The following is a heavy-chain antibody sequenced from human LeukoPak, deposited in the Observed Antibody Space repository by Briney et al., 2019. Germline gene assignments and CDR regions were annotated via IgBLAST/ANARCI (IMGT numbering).Heavy chain of an antibody. CDR2: IRYDGSNK. Sequence: GGSLRLSCAASGFTFSSYGMHWVRQSPGKGLEWVAFIRYDGSNKYCADSVKGRFTISRDNSKNTLYLQMNSLRAEDTAVYYCAKGGDSSSWYDYWGQGTVVTVSS. CDR3: AKGGDSSSWYDY. CDR1: GFTFSSYG. D-gene: IGHD6-13*01. V-gene: IGHV3-30*02. J-gene: IGHJ4*02.